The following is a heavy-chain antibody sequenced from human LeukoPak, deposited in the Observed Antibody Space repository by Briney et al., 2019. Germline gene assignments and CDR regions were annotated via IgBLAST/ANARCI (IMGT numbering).Heavy chain of an antibody. J-gene: IGHJ6*03. CDR3: ARDPYNGYYGDDYYYYMDV. CDR1: GFTFSSYN. CDR2: ITRDSIYT. D-gene: IGHD4-17*01. Sequence: GGSLRLSCAASGFTFSSYNMNWVRQTPGKGLEWVSSITRDSIYTFYADSVKGRFTISRDDAKNSLSLQMNSLRAEDTAVYYCARDPYNGYYGDDYYYYMDVWGKGTTVTISS. V-gene: IGHV3-21*01.